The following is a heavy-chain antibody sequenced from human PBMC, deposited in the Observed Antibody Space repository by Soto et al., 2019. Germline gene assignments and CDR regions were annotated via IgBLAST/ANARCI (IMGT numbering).Heavy chain of an antibody. CDR3: AKAGVAAAGALDY. Sequence: QVQLVESGGGVVQPGRSLRLSCAASGFTFSSYGMHWVRQAPGKGLEWVAVISYDGSNKYYADSVKGRFTISRDNSKNTLDLQMNSLRAEDTAVYYCAKAGVAAAGALDYWGQGTLVTVSS. J-gene: IGHJ4*02. D-gene: IGHD6-13*01. V-gene: IGHV3-30*18. CDR1: GFTFSSYG. CDR2: ISYDGSNK.